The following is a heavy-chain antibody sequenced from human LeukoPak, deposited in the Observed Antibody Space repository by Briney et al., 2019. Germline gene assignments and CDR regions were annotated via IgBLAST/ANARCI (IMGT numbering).Heavy chain of an antibody. D-gene: IGHD5-24*01. Sequence: SETLSLTCTVSGASISSNYWSWIRQPPGKGLEWIGYIYYSGSTNYNPSLKSRVTISVDTSKNQFSLKLSSVTAADTAVYYCARGERWLQWRAFDIWGQGTMVTVSS. CDR1: GASISSNY. CDR2: IYYSGST. CDR3: ARGERWLQWRAFDI. V-gene: IGHV4-59*01. J-gene: IGHJ3*02.